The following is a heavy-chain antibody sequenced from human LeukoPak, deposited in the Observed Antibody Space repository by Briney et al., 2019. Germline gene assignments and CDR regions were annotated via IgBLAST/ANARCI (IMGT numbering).Heavy chain of an antibody. CDR2: IYYSGST. D-gene: IGHD6-19*01. CDR3: ASYSSGWYLDY. J-gene: IGHJ4*02. V-gene: IGHV4-39*01. CDR1: GGSISGRSYY. Sequence: SETLSLTCTVSGGSISGRSYYWGWIRQPPGKGLEWIGSIYYSGSTYYNPSLKSRVTISVDTSKNQFSLKLSSVTAADTAVYYCASYSSGWYLDYWGQGTLVTVSS.